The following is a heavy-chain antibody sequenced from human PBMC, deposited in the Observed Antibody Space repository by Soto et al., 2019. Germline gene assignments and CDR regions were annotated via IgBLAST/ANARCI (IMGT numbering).Heavy chain of an antibody. CDR3: ARVRLGERGYYYYMDV. J-gene: IGHJ6*03. V-gene: IGHV4-59*01. CDR1: GGSISSYY. D-gene: IGHD3-16*01. Sequence: SETLSLTCTVSGGSISSYYWSWIRQPPGKGLEWIGYIYYSGSTNYNPSLKSRVTISVDTSKDQFSLKLSSVTAADTAVYYCARVRLGERGYYYYMDVWGKGTTVTVSS. CDR2: IYYSGST.